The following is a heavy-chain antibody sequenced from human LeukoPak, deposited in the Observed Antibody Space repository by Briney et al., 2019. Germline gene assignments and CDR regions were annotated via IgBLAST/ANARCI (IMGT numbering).Heavy chain of an antibody. CDR1: GFTFSSYG. CDR2: ISYDGSNK. J-gene: IGHJ4*02. Sequence: GGSLRLSCAASGFTFSSYGMHWVRQAPGKGLEWVAVISYDGSNKYYADSVKGRFTISRDNSKNTLYLQMNSLRAEDTAVYYCARAYYYDSSATPDYWGQGTLVTVSS. V-gene: IGHV3-30*03. D-gene: IGHD3-22*01. CDR3: ARAYYYDSSATPDY.